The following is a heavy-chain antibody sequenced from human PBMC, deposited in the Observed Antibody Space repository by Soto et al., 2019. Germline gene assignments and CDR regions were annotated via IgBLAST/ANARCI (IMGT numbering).Heavy chain of an antibody. V-gene: IGHV4-59*01. J-gene: IGHJ4*02. D-gene: IGHD4-17*01. CDR3: ARVSRNYGDYFDY. CDR1: GGSISSYY. CDR2: IYYSGST. Sequence: SETLSLTCTVSGGSISSYYWSWIRQPPGKGLEWIGYIYYSGSTNYNPSLKSRVTISVDTSKNQFSLKLSSVTAADTAVYYCARVSRNYGDYFDYWGQGTLVTVSS.